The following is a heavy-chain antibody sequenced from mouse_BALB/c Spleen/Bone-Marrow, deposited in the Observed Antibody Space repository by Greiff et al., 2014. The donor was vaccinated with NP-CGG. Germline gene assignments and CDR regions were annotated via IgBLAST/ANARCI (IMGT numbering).Heavy chain of an antibody. CDR1: GYNFTSYW. CDR3: ERSRRLYDSWYFDF. D-gene: IGHD2-4*01. V-gene: IGHV1-69*02. Sequence: VQLQQSGAELVKPGTSVKLSCKASGYNFTSYWMNWVKQRPGQGLEWIGEIDPTDNYIDYNQKIKGKGTLTVDKSSTTAYMQLSSLTSEDSAVYYCERSRRLYDSWYFDFWGAGTTVTVSS. J-gene: IGHJ1*01. CDR2: IDPTDNYI.